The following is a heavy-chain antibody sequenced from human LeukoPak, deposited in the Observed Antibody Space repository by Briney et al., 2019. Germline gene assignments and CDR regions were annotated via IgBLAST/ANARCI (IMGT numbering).Heavy chain of an antibody. V-gene: IGHV3-30*04. D-gene: IGHD5-24*01. J-gene: IGHJ6*02. Sequence: GRSLRLSCAASGFTFSSYAMHWVRQAPGKGLEWVAVISYDGSNKYYADSVKGRFTIPRDNSKNTLYLQMNSLRAEDTAVYYCAREVPMAGKSMDVWGQGTTVTVSS. CDR1: GFTFSSYA. CDR2: ISYDGSNK. CDR3: AREVPMAGKSMDV.